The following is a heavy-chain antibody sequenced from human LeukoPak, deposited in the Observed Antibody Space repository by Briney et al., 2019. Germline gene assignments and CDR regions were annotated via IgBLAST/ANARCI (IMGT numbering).Heavy chain of an antibody. CDR1: GYTFTSYG. CDR2: ISAYNGNT. Sequence: ASVKVSCKASGYTFTSYGISWVRQAPGQGLEWVGWISAYNGNTNYAQKLQGRVTMTTDTSTSTAYMELRSLRSDDTAVYYCARGDGYGDYSPLVYWGQGTLVTVSS. D-gene: IGHD4-17*01. J-gene: IGHJ4*02. V-gene: IGHV1-18*01. CDR3: ARGDGYGDYSPLVY.